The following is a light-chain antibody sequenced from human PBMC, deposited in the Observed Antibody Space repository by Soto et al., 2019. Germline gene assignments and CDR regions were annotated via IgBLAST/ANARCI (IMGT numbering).Light chain of an antibody. J-gene: IGKJ1*01. Sequence: DIQMTQSPSTLSASVGDRVTITCRASQSISDSLAWYQQKPGKAPYLLISDASSLERGVPSRFSGSGSGTEFTLTIRNMQPDDFATYYCQQYKGYSRTFGQGTKVDIK. CDR3: QQYKGYSRT. CDR2: DAS. V-gene: IGKV1-5*01. CDR1: QSISDS.